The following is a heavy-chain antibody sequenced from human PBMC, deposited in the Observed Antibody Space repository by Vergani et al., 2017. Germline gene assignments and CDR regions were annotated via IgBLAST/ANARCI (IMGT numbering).Heavy chain of an antibody. CDR2: IYTSGST. J-gene: IGHJ3*02. CDR3: ARASFSGSYETMYAFYI. V-gene: IGHV4-61*02. Sequence: QVQLQESGPGLVKPSQTLSLTCTVSGGSISSGSYYWSWIRQPAGKGLEWIGRIYTSGSTNYNPSLKSRVTISVDTSKNQFSLKLSSVTAADTAVYYCARASFSGSYETMYAFYIWGQGRMVTVSS. CDR1: GGSISSGSYY. D-gene: IGHD1-26*01.